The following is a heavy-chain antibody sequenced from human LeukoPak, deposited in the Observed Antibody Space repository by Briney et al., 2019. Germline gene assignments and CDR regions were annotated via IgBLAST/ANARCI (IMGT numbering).Heavy chain of an antibody. CDR1: GGTFSSYA. V-gene: IGHV1-69*01. D-gene: IGHD6-13*01. CDR2: VIPIFGTA. J-gene: IGHJ3*02. Sequence: SVKVSCKASGGTFSSYAISWVRQAPGQGLEWMGGVIPIFGTANYAQKFQGRVTITADESTSTAYMELSSLRSEDTAVYYCARDPGIGIAAAGDAFDIWGQGTMVTVSS. CDR3: ARDPGIGIAAAGDAFDI.